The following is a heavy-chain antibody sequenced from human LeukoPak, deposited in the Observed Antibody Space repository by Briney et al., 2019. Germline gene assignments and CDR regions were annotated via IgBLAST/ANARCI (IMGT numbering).Heavy chain of an antibody. Sequence: PGGSLRLSCAASGFTFSSYEMNWVRQAPGKGLERVSYISSSGSTIYYADSVKGRFTISRDNAKNSLYLQMNSLRAEDTAVYYCATRRYFDWLNAFDIWGQGTMVTVSS. D-gene: IGHD3-9*01. J-gene: IGHJ3*02. CDR1: GFTFSSYE. V-gene: IGHV3-48*03. CDR2: ISSSGSTI. CDR3: ATRRYFDWLNAFDI.